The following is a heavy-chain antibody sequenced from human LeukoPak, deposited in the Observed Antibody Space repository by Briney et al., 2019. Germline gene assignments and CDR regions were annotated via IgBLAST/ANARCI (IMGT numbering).Heavy chain of an antibody. CDR1: EFTFSSYA. CDR2: ISYHGSNK. D-gene: IGHD2-2*01. V-gene: IGHV3-30*18. CDR3: AKGGYCSSTSCYVGWFDP. J-gene: IGHJ5*02. Sequence: GGSLRLSCAASEFTFSSYAMHWVRQAPGKGLEWVAFISYHGSNKYYADSVEGRFTISRDNSKNTLFLQMNSLRAEDTAVYYCAKGGYCSSTSCYVGWFDPWGQGTLVTVSS.